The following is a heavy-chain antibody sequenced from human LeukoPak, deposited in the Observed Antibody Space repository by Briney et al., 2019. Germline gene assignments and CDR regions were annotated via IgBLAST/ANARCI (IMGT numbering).Heavy chain of an antibody. D-gene: IGHD3-16*01. CDR3: TRGLRDFDY. V-gene: IGHV3-73*01. J-gene: IGHJ4*02. CDR2: IRSKANSYAT. Sequence: GGSLRLSCAASGFTFSGSAMRWVRQASGKGLEWVGRIRSKANSYATAYAASVKGRFTISRDDSKNTAYLQMNSLKTEDTAVYYCTRGLRDFDYWGQGTLVTVSS. CDR1: GFTFSGSA.